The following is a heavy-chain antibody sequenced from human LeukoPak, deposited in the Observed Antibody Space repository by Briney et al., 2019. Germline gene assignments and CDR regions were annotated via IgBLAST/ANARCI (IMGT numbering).Heavy chain of an antibody. D-gene: IGHD4-23*01. J-gene: IGHJ6*02. V-gene: IGHV1-8*01. Sequence: ASVKVSCKASGYTFTSYDINWVRQATGQGREWMGWMNPSSGNTGYAQKFQGRVTMTRNSSISTAYMELSSLRSEDTAVYYCARGEGYGGIYGMDVCGQGTTVTVSS. CDR2: MNPSSGNT. CDR1: GYTFTSYD. CDR3: ARGEGYGGIYGMDV.